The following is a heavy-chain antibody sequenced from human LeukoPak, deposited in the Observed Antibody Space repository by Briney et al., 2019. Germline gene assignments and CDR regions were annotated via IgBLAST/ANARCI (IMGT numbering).Heavy chain of an antibody. CDR2: ISGSSSSI. V-gene: IGHV3-48*04. CDR3: ASRTYLAY. Sequence: PGGSLRLSCTASGFTFSSHTMNWVRQAPGKGLEWVSSISGSSSSIYYADSVKGRFTISRDNAKNSLYLQMHSLRADDTAVYYCASRTYLAYWGQGTLVTVSS. J-gene: IGHJ4*02. CDR1: GFTFSSHT.